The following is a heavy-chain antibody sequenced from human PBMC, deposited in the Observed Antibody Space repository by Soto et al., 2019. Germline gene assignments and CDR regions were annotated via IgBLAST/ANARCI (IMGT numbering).Heavy chain of an antibody. D-gene: IGHD4-17*01. CDR3: ARDLERPHDYGDFYFDY. J-gene: IGHJ4*02. CDR1: GYTFTSYA. CDR2: INAGNGNT. V-gene: IGHV1-3*01. Sequence: QVPLVQSGAEVKKPGASVKVSCKASGYTFTSYAMHWVRQAPGQRLEWMGWINAGNGNTKYSQKFQGRVTITRDTSASTAYMELSSLRSEDTAVYYCARDLERPHDYGDFYFDYWGQGTLVTVSS.